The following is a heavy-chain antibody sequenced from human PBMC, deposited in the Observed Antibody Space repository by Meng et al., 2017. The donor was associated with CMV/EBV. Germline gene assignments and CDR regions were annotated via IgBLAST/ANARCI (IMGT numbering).Heavy chain of an antibody. CDR1: GYTFTGYY. CDR2: INPNSGGT. D-gene: IGHD4-17*01. CDR3: AKDRNYGPVSDYYYYGMDV. Sequence: ASVKVSCKASGYTFTGYYMHWVRQAPGQGLEWMGWINPNSGGTNYAQKFQGRVTMTRDTSISTAYMELSRLRAEDTAVYYCAKDRNYGPVSDYYYYGMDVWGQGTTVTVSS. V-gene: IGHV1-2*02. J-gene: IGHJ6*02.